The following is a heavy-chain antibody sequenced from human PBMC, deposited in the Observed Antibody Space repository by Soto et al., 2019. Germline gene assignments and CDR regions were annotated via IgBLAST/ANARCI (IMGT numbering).Heavy chain of an antibody. CDR3: ATVSTAMVRGSFDY. D-gene: IGHD5-18*01. V-gene: IGHV1-24*01. CDR1: GYTLTELS. J-gene: IGHJ4*02. CDR2: FDPEDGET. Sequence: GASVKVSCKVSGYTLTELSMHWVRQAPGKGLEWMGGFDPEDGETIYAQKFQGRVTMTEDTSTDTAYMELSSLRSKDTAVYYCATVSTAMVRGSFDYWGQGTLVTVSS.